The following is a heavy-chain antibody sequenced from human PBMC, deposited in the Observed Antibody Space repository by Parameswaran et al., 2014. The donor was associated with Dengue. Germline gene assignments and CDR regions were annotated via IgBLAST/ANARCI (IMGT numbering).Heavy chain of an antibody. CDR3: AGRADGAFDI. Sequence: WIRQPPGKGLEWIGYIYYSGSTNYNPSLKSRVTISVDTSKNQFSLKLSSVTAADTAVYYCAGRADGAFDIWGQGTMVTVSS. D-gene: IGHD5-24*01. CDR2: IYYSGST. V-gene: IGHV4-61*07. J-gene: IGHJ3*02.